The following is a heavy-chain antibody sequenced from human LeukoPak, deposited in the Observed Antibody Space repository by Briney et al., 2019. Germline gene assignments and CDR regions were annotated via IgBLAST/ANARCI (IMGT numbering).Heavy chain of an antibody. CDR2: IYPKSGGT. D-gene: IGHD6-19*01. Sequence: ASVKVSCKASGYTFADYYIHWVRQAPGQGLEWMGWIYPKSGGTNSAQKFQGRVTMTRDTSISTAYMELSRLRSDDTAVYYCAREAGTDWFDPWGQGTLVTVSS. J-gene: IGHJ5*02. V-gene: IGHV1-2*02. CDR3: AREAGTDWFDP. CDR1: GYTFADYY.